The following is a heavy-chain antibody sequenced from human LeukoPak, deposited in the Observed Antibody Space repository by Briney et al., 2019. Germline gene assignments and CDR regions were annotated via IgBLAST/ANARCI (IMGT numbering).Heavy chain of an antibody. D-gene: IGHD3-3*01. J-gene: IGHJ4*02. CDR2: IIPIFGTA. CDR1: GGTFSSYA. Sequence: SVRVSCKASGGTFSSYAISWVRQAPGQGLEGRGGIIPIFGTANYAQKFQGRVTITADESTSTAYMELSSLRSEDTAVYYCARDNYDFWSGYYTGELFDYWGQGTLVTVSS. V-gene: IGHV1-69*13. CDR3: ARDNYDFWSGYYTGELFDY.